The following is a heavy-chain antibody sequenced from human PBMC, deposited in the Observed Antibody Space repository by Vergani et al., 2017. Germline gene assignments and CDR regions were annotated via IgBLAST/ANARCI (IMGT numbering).Heavy chain of an antibody. CDR2: ISPDGFST. D-gene: IGHD3-9*01. CDR3: AREPPLTGFFDY. CDR1: GYTFTAYY. J-gene: IGHJ4*02. Sequence: QVQLVQSGAEVGKPGASVKISCKASGYTFTAYYIHWGEQAPEQGLEWVGVISPDGFSTFYAQKFQGRVTITRDTSTSTVYVEVTSLRSDDTAVYYCAREPPLTGFFDYWGQGTLVTVSS. V-gene: IGHV1-46*03.